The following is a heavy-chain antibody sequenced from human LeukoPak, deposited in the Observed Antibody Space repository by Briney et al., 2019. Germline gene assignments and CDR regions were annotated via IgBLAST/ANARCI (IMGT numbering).Heavy chain of an antibody. CDR1: GYTFTSYG. V-gene: IGHV1-18*01. J-gene: IGHJ4*02. Sequence: ASVKVSCKDSGYTFTSYGISWVRQAPGQGLEWMGWISAYNGNTNYAQRLQGRVTMTTDTSTSTAYMELRSLRSDDTAVYYCARGDGSSGWYYSDYWGQGTLVTVSS. CDR3: ARGDGSSGWYYSDY. D-gene: IGHD6-19*01. CDR2: ISAYNGNT.